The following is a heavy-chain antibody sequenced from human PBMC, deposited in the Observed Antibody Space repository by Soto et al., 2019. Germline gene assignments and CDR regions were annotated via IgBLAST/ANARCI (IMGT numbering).Heavy chain of an antibody. CDR2: IHHSGSI. CDR3: AKSLPSPSYGMDV. Sequence: SETLSLTCAVSGDSIISDNWWSWVRQPPGKGLEWIGEIHHSGSINYNPSLKSRVTILADKSKNQFSLRLTSVTAADTAVYYCAKSLPSPSYGMDVWGQGTTVTVSS. J-gene: IGHJ6*02. CDR1: GDSIISDNW. D-gene: IGHD3-10*01. V-gene: IGHV4-4*02.